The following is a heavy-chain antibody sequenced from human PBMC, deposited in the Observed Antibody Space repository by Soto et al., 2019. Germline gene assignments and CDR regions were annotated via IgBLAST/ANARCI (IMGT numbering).Heavy chain of an antibody. CDR2: MNPNSGNT. CDR3: ARGPAYLTSSSSPYYFDY. V-gene: IGHV1-8*01. Sequence: ASVKVSCKASGYTFTSYDINCVRQATGQGLEWMGWMNPNSGNTGFAQKFQGRVTMTRSTSINTAYLELSSLRSEDTAMYYCARGPAYLTSSSSPYYFDYWGQGSLVTVSS. D-gene: IGHD6-6*01. J-gene: IGHJ4*02. CDR1: GYTFTSYD.